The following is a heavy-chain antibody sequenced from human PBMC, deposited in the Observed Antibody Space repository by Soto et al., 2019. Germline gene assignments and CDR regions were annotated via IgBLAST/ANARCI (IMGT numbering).Heavy chain of an antibody. V-gene: IGHV2-5*02. CDR3: AHAGDYDLLTFDR. CDR1: GFSLSSYGMG. CDR2: IYWDDDK. Sequence: SGPTLVNPTQTLTLTCTFSGFSLSSYGMGVAWIRQPPGKALEWLALIYWDDDKRYSPSLKDRLAISKDTSSNQVVLTITNMDPGDTATYFCAHAGDYDLLTFDRWGPGTLVTVSS. J-gene: IGHJ4*02. D-gene: IGHD4-17*01.